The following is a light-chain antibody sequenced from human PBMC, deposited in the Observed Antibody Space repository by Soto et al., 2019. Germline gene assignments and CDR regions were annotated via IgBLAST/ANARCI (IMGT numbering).Light chain of an antibody. CDR1: QSIAGY. Sequence: DIQMTQSPSSLSSSVGDRATITCRASQSIAGYLNWYQQKPGEAPKLVIYTTSTLQSGVPSRFSGSGSGTDYTLTISSLQPEDFATYSCQQSHSTPRTFGQGTKVDI. CDR2: TTS. J-gene: IGKJ1*01. V-gene: IGKV1-39*01. CDR3: QQSHSTPRT.